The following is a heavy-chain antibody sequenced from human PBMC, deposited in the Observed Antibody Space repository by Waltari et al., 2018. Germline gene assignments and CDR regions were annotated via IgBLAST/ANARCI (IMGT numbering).Heavy chain of an antibody. V-gene: IGHV3-7*01. CDR3: VTGLTTVTAKDYFDH. J-gene: IGHJ4*02. CDR1: GMPFSNYW. Sequence: EVQLVESGGGSVQPGGSLRLSCAASGMPFSNYWMNWVRQAPGRGLEGVANIKQDGSEKNYGDSVEGRFSISRDNAQNSLYLQMNSLGAEDTAIYYCVTGLTTVTAKDYFDHWGQGALVTVS. D-gene: IGHD4-17*01. CDR2: IKQDGSEK.